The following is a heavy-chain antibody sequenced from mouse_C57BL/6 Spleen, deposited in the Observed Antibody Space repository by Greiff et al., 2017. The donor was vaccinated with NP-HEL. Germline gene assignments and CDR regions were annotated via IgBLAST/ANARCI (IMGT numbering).Heavy chain of an antibody. Sequence: EVKLMESGGGLVKPGGSLKLSCAASGFTFSDYGMHWVRQAPEKGLEWVAYLSSGSSTIYYADTVKGRFTISRDNAKNTLFLQMTSLRSEDTAMYYCARRDYDYDVDAMDYWGQGTSVTVSS. CDR1: GFTFSDYG. V-gene: IGHV5-17*01. CDR2: LSSGSSTI. J-gene: IGHJ4*01. CDR3: ARRDYDYDVDAMDY. D-gene: IGHD2-4*01.